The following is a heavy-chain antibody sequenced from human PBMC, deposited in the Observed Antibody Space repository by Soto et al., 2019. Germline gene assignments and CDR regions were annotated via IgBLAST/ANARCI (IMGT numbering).Heavy chain of an antibody. CDR1: GYTFSSYA. V-gene: IGHV3-30-3*01. J-gene: IGHJ6*02. CDR2: ISYDGSNK. D-gene: IGHD3-3*01. CDR3: ARVSEVLRFLEWLSPLGYYGMDV. Sequence: GGSLRLSCAASGYTFSSYAMHWVRQAPGKGLEWVAVISYDGSNKYYADSVKGRFTISRDNSKNTLYLQMNSLRAEDTAVYYCARVSEVLRFLEWLSPLGYYGMDVWGQGTTVTVSS.